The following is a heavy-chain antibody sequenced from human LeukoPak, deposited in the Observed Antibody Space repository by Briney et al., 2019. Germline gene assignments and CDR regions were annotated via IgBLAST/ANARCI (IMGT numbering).Heavy chain of an antibody. D-gene: IGHD6-13*01. CDR1: GYYVTDGYY. V-gene: IGHV4-38-2*02. CDR3: ARIDETQRLVLGVEQ. Sequence: PSETLSLTCTVSGYYVTDGYYWGWIRQPPGKGLEWIGHIYHFGDTFYNPSLNTRVTLSVDTSQNQISLTLTSLTAADTATYYCARIDETQRLVLGVEQWGQGTLVTVSS. J-gene: IGHJ1*01. CDR2: IYHFGDT.